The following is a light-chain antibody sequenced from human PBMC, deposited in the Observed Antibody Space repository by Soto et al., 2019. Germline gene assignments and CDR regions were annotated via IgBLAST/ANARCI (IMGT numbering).Light chain of an antibody. CDR2: GAS. J-gene: IGKJ2*01. CDR3: QNSRNWPRT. CDR1: QSVSNY. Sequence: EIVLTQSPATLSLSPGEGATLSCRASQSVSNYLAWYQQKPGQAPRLLIYGASTRATDIPARFSGSGSGTDLTITSSSLEHEDSAVYYWQNSRNWPRTFGQGTKLEIK. V-gene: IGKV3-11*01.